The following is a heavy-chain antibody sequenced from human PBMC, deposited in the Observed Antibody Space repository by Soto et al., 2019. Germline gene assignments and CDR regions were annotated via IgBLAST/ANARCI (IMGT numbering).Heavy chain of an antibody. D-gene: IGHD6-19*01. V-gene: IGHV1-18*01. J-gene: IGHJ3*02. Sequence: QVQLVQSGAEVKKPGASVKVSCKASGYTFTSYGITWVRQAPGQGLEWMGRSSAYNGNTNYAQKLQGRVTRTTDTSTSTAYMELRSLRSDDTAVYSCARQQSRGLYIDAFDIWGQGTMVTVSS. CDR3: ARQQSRGLYIDAFDI. CDR1: GYTFTSYG. CDR2: SSAYNGNT.